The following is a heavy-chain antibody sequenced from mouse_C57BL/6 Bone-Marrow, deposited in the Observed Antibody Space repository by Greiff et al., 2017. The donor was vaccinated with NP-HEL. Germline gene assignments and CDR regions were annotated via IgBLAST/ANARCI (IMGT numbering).Heavy chain of an antibody. CDR2: LYPRSGNT. Sequence: QVQLQQSGAELARPGASVKLSCKASGYTFTSYGISWVKQRTGPGLEWIGELYPRSGNTYYNEKFKGKATLTADKSSSTAYMELRSMTSEDSAVYFCARGFWYFDVWGTGTTVTVSS. CDR3: ARGFWYFDV. J-gene: IGHJ1*03. V-gene: IGHV1-81*01. CDR1: GYTFTSYG.